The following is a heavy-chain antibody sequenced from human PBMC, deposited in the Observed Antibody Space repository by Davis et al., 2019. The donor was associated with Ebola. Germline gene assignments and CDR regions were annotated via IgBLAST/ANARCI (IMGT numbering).Heavy chain of an antibody. V-gene: IGHV3-21*01. CDR2: ISSSSNYI. CDR3: VRDPALVVTGGGWFFGL. Sequence: GASLKISCAASGFTFSSYSMNWVRQAPGKGLEWVSFISSSSNYIYYADSVKGRFTVSRDNAKNSLYLQMNSLRAEDTAVYYCVRDPALVVTGGGWFFGLWGRGTLVTVSS. J-gene: IGHJ2*01. CDR1: GFTFSSYS. D-gene: IGHD2-21*02.